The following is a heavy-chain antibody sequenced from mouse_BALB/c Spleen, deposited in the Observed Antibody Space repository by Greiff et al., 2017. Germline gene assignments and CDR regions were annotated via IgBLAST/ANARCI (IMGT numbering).Heavy chain of an antibody. Sequence: EVKVVESGGDLVKPGGSLKLSCAASGFTFSSYGMSWVRQTPDKRLEWVATISSGGSYTYYPDSVKGRFTISRDNAKNTLYLQMSSLKSEDTAMYYCARQDYYGSSPGDYWGQGTSVTVSS. V-gene: IGHV5-6*01. CDR2: ISSGGSYT. CDR3: ARQDYYGSSPGDY. D-gene: IGHD1-1*01. CDR1: GFTFSSYG. J-gene: IGHJ4*01.